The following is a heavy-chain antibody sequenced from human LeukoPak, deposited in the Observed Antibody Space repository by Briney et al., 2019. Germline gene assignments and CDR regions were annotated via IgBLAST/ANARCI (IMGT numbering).Heavy chain of an antibody. CDR3: ARGGPLIAVAGTLLDY. V-gene: IGHV1-46*01. CDR2: INPSGGST. CDR1: GYTFTSYY. J-gene: IGHJ4*02. Sequence: GASVKVSCKASGYTFTSYYMHWVRQAPGQGLEWMGIINPSGGSTSYAQKFQGRVTMTRDTSTSTVYMELSSLRSEDTAVYYCARGGPLIAVAGTLLDYWGQGTLVTVSS. D-gene: IGHD6-19*01.